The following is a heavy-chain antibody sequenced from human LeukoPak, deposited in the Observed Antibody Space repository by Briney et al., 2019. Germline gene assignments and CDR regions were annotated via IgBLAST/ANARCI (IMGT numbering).Heavy chain of an antibody. V-gene: IGHV3-23*01. J-gene: IGHJ4*02. CDR3: AKDLLRLGELSLYYFDY. D-gene: IGHD3-16*02. CDR2: ISGSGGST. CDR1: GFTFSSYA. Sequence: GGSLRLSCAASGFTFSSYAMSWVRQAPGKGLEWVSAISGSGGSTYYADSVKGRFTISRDNSKNTLYLQMNSLRAEDTAVYYCAKDLLRLGELSLYYFDYWGQGTLVTVSS.